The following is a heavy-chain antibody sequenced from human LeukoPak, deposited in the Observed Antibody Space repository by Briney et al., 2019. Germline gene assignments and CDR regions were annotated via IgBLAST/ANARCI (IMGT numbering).Heavy chain of an antibody. Sequence: GGSLRLSCAASGFTFDDYTMHWVRQAPGKGLEWVSLISWDGGSTYYADSVKGRFTISRDNSKNSLYLQMNSLRAEDTALYYCAKDISGDSSGYYYGGVDYWGQGTLVTVSS. V-gene: IGHV3-43*01. CDR1: GFTFDDYT. J-gene: IGHJ4*02. CDR2: ISWDGGST. D-gene: IGHD3-22*01. CDR3: AKDISGDSSGYYYGGVDY.